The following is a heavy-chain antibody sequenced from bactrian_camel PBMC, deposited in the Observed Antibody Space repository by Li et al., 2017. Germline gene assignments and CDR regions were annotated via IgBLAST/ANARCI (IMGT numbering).Heavy chain of an antibody. D-gene: IGHD3*01. CDR2: IYTGGGYL. CDR1: GYVFSSHC. CDR3: AAVESSSGSRCYPNWKADYGY. V-gene: IGHV3S25*01. Sequence: QLVESGGGSVPVGGSLRLSCVSSVGYVFSSHCMGWFRQAPGKEREGVASIYTGGGYLNYADSVRVRFTISRDHARNSVYLHIRNLKPEDTAMYYCAAVESSSGSRCYPNWKADYGYWGHGTQVTVS. J-gene: IGHJ6*01.